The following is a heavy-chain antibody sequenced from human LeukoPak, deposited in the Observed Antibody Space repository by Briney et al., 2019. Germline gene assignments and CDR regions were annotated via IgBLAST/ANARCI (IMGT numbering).Heavy chain of an antibody. V-gene: IGHV4-4*07. Sequence: SETLSLSCTVSGGSISSYYWSWIRQPAGKGLEWIGRIYTSGSTNYNPSLKSRVTMSVDTSENQFSLKLSSVTAADTAVYYCARDGGDIAAAGISWFDPWGQGTLVTVSS. D-gene: IGHD6-13*01. CDR1: GGSISSYY. CDR3: ARDGGDIAAAGISWFDP. J-gene: IGHJ5*02. CDR2: IYTSGST.